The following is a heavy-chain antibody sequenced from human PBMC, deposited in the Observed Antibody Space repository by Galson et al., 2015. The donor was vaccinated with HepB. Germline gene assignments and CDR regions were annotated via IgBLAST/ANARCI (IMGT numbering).Heavy chain of an antibody. D-gene: IGHD3-16*01. CDR3: ARDPPVEVTSLGAFDI. CDR1: GFTFTSYG. Sequence: SLRLSCAASGFTFTSYGMTWVRQAPGKGLEWVSVIYTGGSTYYADSVKGRFTISRDNSKNTLYLHMNSLRAEDTAVYYCARDPPVEVTSLGAFDIWGQGTMVTVSS. CDR2: IYTGGST. J-gene: IGHJ3*02. V-gene: IGHV3-53*01.